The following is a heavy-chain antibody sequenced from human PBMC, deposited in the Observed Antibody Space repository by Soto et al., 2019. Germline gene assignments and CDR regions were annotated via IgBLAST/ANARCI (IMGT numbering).Heavy chain of an antibody. CDR2: ISSSGSTI. CDR1: GFTFSDYY. Sequence: GGSLRLSCAASGFTFSDYYMSWIRQAPGKGLEWVSYISSSGSTIYYADSVKGRFTISRDNAKNSPYLQMNSLRAEDTAVYYCARAVAPGYPAAIRLFDYWGQGTLVTVSS. CDR3: ARAVAPGYPAAIRLFDY. D-gene: IGHD2-2*01. J-gene: IGHJ4*02. V-gene: IGHV3-11*01.